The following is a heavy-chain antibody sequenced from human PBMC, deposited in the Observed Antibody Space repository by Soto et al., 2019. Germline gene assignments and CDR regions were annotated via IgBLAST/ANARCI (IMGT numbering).Heavy chain of an antibody. J-gene: IGHJ2*01. CDR3: ARPLWRDDYNWGYVDL. CDR1: GFTFSSYA. Sequence: QVQLVESGGGVVQPGRSLRLSCAASGFTFSSYAMHWVRQAPGKGLEWVAVISYDGSNKYYADSVKGRFTISRDNSKNTLYLQMNSLRAEDTAVYYCARPLWRDDYNWGYVDLWGLGTLVTVSS. CDR2: ISYDGSNK. V-gene: IGHV3-30-3*01. D-gene: IGHD4-4*01.